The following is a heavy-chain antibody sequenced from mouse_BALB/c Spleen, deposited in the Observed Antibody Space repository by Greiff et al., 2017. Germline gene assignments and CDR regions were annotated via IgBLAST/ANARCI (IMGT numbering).Heavy chain of an antibody. CDR3: ARSSSYWYFDV. J-gene: IGHJ1*01. Sequence: VQLKESGGGLVQPGGSRKLSCAASGFTFSDYGMAWVRQAPGKGPEWVAFISNLAYSIYYADTVTGRFTISRENAKNTLYLEMSSLRSEDTAMYYCARSSSYWYFDVWGAGTTVTVSS. CDR1: GFTFSDYG. CDR2: ISNLAYSI. V-gene: IGHV5-15*02. D-gene: IGHD1-1*01.